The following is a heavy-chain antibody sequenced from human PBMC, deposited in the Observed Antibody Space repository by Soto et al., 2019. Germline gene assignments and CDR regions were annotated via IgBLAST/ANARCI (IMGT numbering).Heavy chain of an antibody. CDR2: INKDGSEK. Sequence: PGGSLRLSCAVSGFTFSTYWMSWVRQAPGKGLEWVANINKDGSEKYYLDSVKGRFTISRDNAKNSLYLQMNSLRAEDTAVYYCARDYFSEDYWGQGTLVTVSS. V-gene: IGHV3-7*01. CDR1: GFTFSTYW. D-gene: IGHD3-10*01. CDR3: ARDYFSEDY. J-gene: IGHJ4*02.